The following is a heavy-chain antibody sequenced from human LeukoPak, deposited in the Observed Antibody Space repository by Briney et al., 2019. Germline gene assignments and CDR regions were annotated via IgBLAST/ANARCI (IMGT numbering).Heavy chain of an antibody. CDR1: GFTFSSYG. CDR2: ISYDGSNK. D-gene: IGHD6-13*01. Sequence: PGGSLRLSCAASGFTFSSYGMQCVRQAPGKGREGVAVISYDGSNKYYAHSVKGRFTISRDNSKNTLYLQMNSLRAEDTAVYYCAKMARGSSSWYWDYWGQGTLVTVSS. CDR3: AKMARGSSSWYWDY. J-gene: IGHJ4*02. V-gene: IGHV3-30*18.